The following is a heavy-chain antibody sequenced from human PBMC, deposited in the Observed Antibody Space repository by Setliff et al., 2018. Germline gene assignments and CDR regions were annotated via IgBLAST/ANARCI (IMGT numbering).Heavy chain of an antibody. CDR2: IYPSDSDT. D-gene: IGHD7-27*01. J-gene: IGHJ6*02. CDR1: GYSFTRYW. Sequence: GESLKISCKGSGYSFTRYWIGWVRQMPGKGLEWMGIIYPSDSDTRYSPSFQGQVTISADKSISTAYLQWSSLKASGTAMYYCARRQGANWGSDYYYGMDVWGQGTTVTV. V-gene: IGHV5-51*01. CDR3: ARRQGANWGSDYYYGMDV.